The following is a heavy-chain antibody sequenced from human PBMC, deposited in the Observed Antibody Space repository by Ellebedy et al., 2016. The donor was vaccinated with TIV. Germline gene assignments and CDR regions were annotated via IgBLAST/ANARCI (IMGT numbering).Heavy chain of an antibody. V-gene: IGHV5-51*01. CDR3: ATHTWSYYELRLDK. D-gene: IGHD3-10*01. Sequence: GESLKISCKGSGYSFNNYWIAWVRQMPGKGLEWMGMIRISDSHTKYSPSCQGHVTISGDKSTSTAYLQWGSLEASDAAMYYCATHTWSYYELRLDKWGQGTLVTVSS. CDR2: IRISDSHT. CDR1: GYSFNNYW. J-gene: IGHJ4*02.